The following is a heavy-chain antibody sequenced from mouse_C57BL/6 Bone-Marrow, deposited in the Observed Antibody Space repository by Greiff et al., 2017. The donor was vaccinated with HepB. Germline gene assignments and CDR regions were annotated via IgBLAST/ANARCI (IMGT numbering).Heavy chain of an antibody. J-gene: IGHJ1*03. D-gene: IGHD1-1*01. CDR1: GFSFNTYA. CDR3: VRQYYRDYWYFDV. V-gene: IGHV10-1*01. Sequence: EVHLVESGGGLVQPKGSLKLSCAASGFSFNTYAMNWVRQAPGKGLEWVARIRSKSNNYATYYADSVKDRFTISRDDSESMLYLQMNNLKTEDTAMYYCVRQYYRDYWYFDVWGTGTTVTVSS. CDR2: IRSKSNNYAT.